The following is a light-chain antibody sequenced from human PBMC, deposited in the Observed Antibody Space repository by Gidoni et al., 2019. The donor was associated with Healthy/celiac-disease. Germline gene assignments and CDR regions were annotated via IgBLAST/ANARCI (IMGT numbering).Light chain of an antibody. Sequence: EMVLTQSPATLSLSPGERATLSCRASQSVSSYLAWYQQKPGQAPRLLLYDASNRATGIPARFSGSGSGTDFTPTISSLEPEDFAVYYCQQRSNWLSTFGQGTKLEIK. CDR2: DAS. V-gene: IGKV3-11*01. CDR1: QSVSSY. J-gene: IGKJ2*01. CDR3: QQRSNWLST.